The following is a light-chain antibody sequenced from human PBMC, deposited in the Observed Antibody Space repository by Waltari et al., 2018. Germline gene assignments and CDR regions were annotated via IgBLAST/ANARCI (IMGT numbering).Light chain of an antibody. Sequence: EIVLTQSPATLSLSPGDRATLSCRASQSVSNYLAWYQPKPITPPRLLIYGASNRAACVPDRFSGSGSVTDFTLTISSLDTEDVAVYFCQQRSNWPGLTFGGGTKVEIK. CDR1: QSVSNY. V-gene: IGKV3-11*01. CDR2: GAS. J-gene: IGKJ4*02. CDR3: QQRSNWPGLT.